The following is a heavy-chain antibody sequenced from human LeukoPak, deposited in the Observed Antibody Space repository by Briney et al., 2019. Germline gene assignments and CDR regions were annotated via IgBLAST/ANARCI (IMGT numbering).Heavy chain of an antibody. D-gene: IGHD3-22*01. V-gene: IGHV1-18*01. Sequence: EASVKVSCKASGYTFTSYGISWVRQAPGQGLEWMGWISAYNGNTNYAQKLQGRVTMTTDTSTSTAYMELRSLRSDDTAVYYCPRDPLSGYYSYYYSYMDVWGKGTTVTVSS. CDR2: ISAYNGNT. J-gene: IGHJ6*03. CDR1: GYTFTSYG. CDR3: PRDPLSGYYSYYYSYMDV.